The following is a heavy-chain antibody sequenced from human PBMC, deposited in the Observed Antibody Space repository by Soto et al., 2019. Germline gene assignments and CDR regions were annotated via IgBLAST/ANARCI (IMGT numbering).Heavy chain of an antibody. J-gene: IGHJ4*02. D-gene: IGHD6-19*01. CDR1: GFTFTSSA. CDR3: AAVGSSIAVAGDFDY. V-gene: IGHV1-58*02. Sequence: SVKVSCKASGFTFTSSAMQWVRQARGQRLERIGWIVVGSGNTNYAQKFQERVTITRDMSTSTAYMELSSLRSEDTAVYYCAAVGSSIAVAGDFDYWGQGTLVTVSS. CDR2: IVVGSGNT.